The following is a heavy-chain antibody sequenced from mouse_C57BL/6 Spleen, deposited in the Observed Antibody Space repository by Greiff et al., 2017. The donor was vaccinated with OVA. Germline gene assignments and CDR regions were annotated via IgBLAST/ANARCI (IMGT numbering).Heavy chain of an antibody. Sequence: EVQLVESGGGLVKPGGSLKLSCAASGFTFSSYAMSWVRQTPENRLEWVATISDGGSYTYYPDNVKGRFTISRDNAKNNLYLQMSHLKSEDTAMYYCARAAKGNYFDYWGQGTTLTVSS. V-gene: IGHV5-4*01. CDR3: ARAAKGNYFDY. J-gene: IGHJ2*01. CDR2: ISDGGSYT. CDR1: GFTFSSYA.